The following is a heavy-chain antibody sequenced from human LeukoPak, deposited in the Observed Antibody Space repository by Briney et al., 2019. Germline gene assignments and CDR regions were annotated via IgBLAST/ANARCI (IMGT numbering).Heavy chain of an antibody. Sequence: PSETLSLTCAVSGGSISSGGYSWSWIRQPPGKGLEWIGYIYHSGSTYYNPSLKSRVTISVDRSKNQFSLKLSSVTAADTAVYYCARGSLWSGYYTYFDYWGQGTLVTVSS. D-gene: IGHD3-3*01. J-gene: IGHJ4*02. V-gene: IGHV4-30-2*01. CDR3: ARGSLWSGYYTYFDY. CDR2: IYHSGST. CDR1: GGSISSGGYS.